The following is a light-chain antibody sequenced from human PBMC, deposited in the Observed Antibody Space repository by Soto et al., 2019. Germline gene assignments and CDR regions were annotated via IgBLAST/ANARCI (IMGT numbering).Light chain of an antibody. CDR3: QVWDSSSDHVV. Sequence: SSELTQPPSVSVAPGKTARITCGGNNIGSKSVHWYQQKPGQAPVLVIYYDNDRPSGIPERFSGSNSGNTATLTISRVAAGDEADYYCQVWDSSSDHVVFGGGTKLTVL. J-gene: IGLJ2*01. CDR1: NIGSKS. CDR2: YDN. V-gene: IGLV3-21*04.